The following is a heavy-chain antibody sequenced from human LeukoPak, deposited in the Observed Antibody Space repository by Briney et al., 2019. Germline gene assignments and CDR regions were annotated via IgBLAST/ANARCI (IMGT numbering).Heavy chain of an antibody. V-gene: IGHV4-30-4*01. CDR1: GGSINTGDYY. Sequence: SQTLSLTCTVSGGSINTGDYYWSWIRQPPGKGLEWVGYMYYSGSTYYNPSLKSRVTISLDTSKNQFSLKLSSVTAADTAVYYCARPYYYDSRIDPWGQGTLVTVPS. CDR3: ARPYYYDSRIDP. D-gene: IGHD3-22*01. J-gene: IGHJ5*02. CDR2: MYYSGST.